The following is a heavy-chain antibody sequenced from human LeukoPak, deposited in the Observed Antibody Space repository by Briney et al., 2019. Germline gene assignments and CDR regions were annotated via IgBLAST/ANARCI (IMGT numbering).Heavy chain of an antibody. CDR3: ARAFPPLWFGESYCGMDV. CDR1: GVSFSGYY. J-gene: IGHJ6*02. Sequence: PSETLSLTCAVYGVSFSGYYWSWIRQPPGKGLEWIGEIDHSGSTNYNPSLKSRVTISVDTSKNQSSLKLSSVTAADTAVYYCARAFPPLWFGESYCGMDVWGQGTTVTVSS. CDR2: IDHSGST. D-gene: IGHD3-10*01. V-gene: IGHV4-34*01.